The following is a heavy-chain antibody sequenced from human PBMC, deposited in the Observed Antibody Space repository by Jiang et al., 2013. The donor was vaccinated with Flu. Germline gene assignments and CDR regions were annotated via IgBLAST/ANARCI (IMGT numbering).Heavy chain of an antibody. CDR2: IYPGDSDT. D-gene: IGHD3-10*01. CDR1: GYNFTRFW. J-gene: IGHJ6*02. CDR3: ARRRSPTKHGHYYYGMDV. Sequence: YGAEVKKPGESLKISCKSFGYNFTRFWIGWVRQTPGKGLEWMGIIYPGDSDTRYNPSFQGQVTISADKSISTAYLQWSGLEAADSGMYYRARRRSPTKHGHYYYGMDVWGQGTTVTVSS. V-gene: IGHV5-51*01.